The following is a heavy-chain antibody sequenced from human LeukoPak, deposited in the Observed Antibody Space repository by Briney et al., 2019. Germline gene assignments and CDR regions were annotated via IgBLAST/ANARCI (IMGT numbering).Heavy chain of an antibody. D-gene: IGHD3-22*01. J-gene: IGHJ4*02. V-gene: IGHV5-51*01. CDR3: ARRASAYDSSGYHFDY. CDR1: GYSFSNYW. Sequence: GESLKISCKGSGYSFSNYWIGWVRQMPGKGLEWMGIIYPADSDTRYSPSFQGQVTISADKFITTAYLHWSSLQASDTAMYYCARRASAYDSSGYHFDYWGQGTLVTVSS. CDR2: IYPADSDT.